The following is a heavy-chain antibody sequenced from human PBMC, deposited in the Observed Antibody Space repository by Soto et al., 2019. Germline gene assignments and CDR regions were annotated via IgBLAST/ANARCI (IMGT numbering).Heavy chain of an antibody. CDR1: GYTFTSYG. V-gene: IGHV1-18*01. J-gene: IGHJ4*02. CDR2: ISAYNGNT. CDR3: ARDFRVTYYYGSGSYYQFDY. D-gene: IGHD3-10*01. Sequence: ASVKVSCKASGYTFTSYGISLVRQAPGQGLEWMGWISAYNGNTNYAQKLQGRVTMTTDTSTSTAYMELRSLRSDDTAVYYCARDFRVTYYYGSGSYYQFDYWGQGTLVTVSS.